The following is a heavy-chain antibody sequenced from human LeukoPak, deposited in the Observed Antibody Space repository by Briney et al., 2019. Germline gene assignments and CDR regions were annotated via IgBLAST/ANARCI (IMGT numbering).Heavy chain of an antibody. CDR3: ARGPTMVRGVINPEISGWFDP. J-gene: IGHJ5*02. CDR1: GYTFTSYG. CDR2: ISAYNGNT. Sequence: GESLKISCKGSGYTFTSYGISWVRQAPGQGLEWMGWISAYNGNTNYAQKLQGRVTMTTDTSTSTAYMELRSLRSDDTAVYYCARGPTMVRGVINPEISGWFDPWGQGTLVTVSS. V-gene: IGHV1-18*04. D-gene: IGHD3-10*01.